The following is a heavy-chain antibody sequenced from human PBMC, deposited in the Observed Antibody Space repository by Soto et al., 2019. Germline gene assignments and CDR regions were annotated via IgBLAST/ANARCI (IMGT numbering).Heavy chain of an antibody. V-gene: IGHV3-21*01. J-gene: IGHJ5*02. D-gene: IGHD2-21*01. Sequence: EVQLVESGGGLVKPGGSLRLSCAASGFTFNPYDMNWVRQAPGKGLEWVSSITTSSAYIYYADSLKGRITISRDNAKNSLFLQMNSLRAEDTAVYYCVSSGTARLLRHSWFDTWGQGTLVTVSS. CDR3: VSSGTARLLRHSWFDT. CDR1: GFTFNPYD. CDR2: ITTSSAYI.